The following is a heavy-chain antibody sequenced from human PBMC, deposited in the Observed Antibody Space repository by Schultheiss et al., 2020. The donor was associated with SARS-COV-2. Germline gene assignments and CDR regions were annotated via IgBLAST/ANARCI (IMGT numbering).Heavy chain of an antibody. J-gene: IGHJ5*02. CDR1: GDSISSSSHH. CDR2: IHYSGTT. Sequence: SETLSLTCTVSGDSISSSSHHWVWIRQPPGKGLEWIGTIHYSGTTFYNPSLNSRISISVDTSKHQFSLNLSSVTAADTAVYYCARTPRVAVAAYNWFDPWGQGTLVTVSS. V-gene: IGHV4-39*01. D-gene: IGHD6-19*01. CDR3: ARTPRVAVAAYNWFDP.